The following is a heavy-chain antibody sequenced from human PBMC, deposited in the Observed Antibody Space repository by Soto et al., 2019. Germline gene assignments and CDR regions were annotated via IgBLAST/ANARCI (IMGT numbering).Heavy chain of an antibody. J-gene: IGHJ4*02. CDR1: GYTFTVYY. CDR2: INPNSGGT. CDR3: ARSYYNYYDSSGYPKAPDY. D-gene: IGHD3-22*01. V-gene: IGHV1-2*02. Sequence: ASVKVSCKASGYTFTVYYMHWVRQAPGQGLEWMGWINPNSGGTNYAQKFQGRVTMTRDTSISTAYMELSRLRSDDTAVYYCARSYYNYYDSSGYPKAPDYWGQGTLGTVSS.